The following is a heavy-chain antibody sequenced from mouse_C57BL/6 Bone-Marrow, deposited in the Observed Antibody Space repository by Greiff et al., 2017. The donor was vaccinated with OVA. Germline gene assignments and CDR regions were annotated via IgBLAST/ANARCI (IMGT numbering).Heavy chain of an antibody. V-gene: IGHV14-4*01. CDR2: IDPENGDT. CDR1: GFNIKDDY. CDR3: TPIYYDYDGVDY. J-gene: IGHJ2*01. D-gene: IGHD2-4*01. Sequence: DVKLQESGAELVRPGASVKLSCTASGFNIKDDYMHWVKQRPEQGLEWIGWIDPENGDTEYASKFQGKATITADTSSNTAYLQLSSLTSEDTAVYYCTPIYYDYDGVDYWGQGTTLTVSS.